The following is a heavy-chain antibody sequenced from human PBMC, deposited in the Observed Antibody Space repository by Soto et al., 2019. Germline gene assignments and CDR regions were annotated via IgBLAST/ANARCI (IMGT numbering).Heavy chain of an antibody. Sequence: EVQLVESGGGLVQPGGSLRLSCAASGFTFSSYDMQWVRQATGKGLEWVSAIGTAGDTYYPGSVKGRFTISRENAKNSWYLQRNSLRAGDSAVYYCARSPPGGYHYYYGMDVWGQGTTVTVSS. J-gene: IGHJ6*02. CDR2: IGTAGDT. CDR3: ARSPPGGYHYYYGMDV. V-gene: IGHV3-13*04. CDR1: GFTFSSYD. D-gene: IGHD3-22*01.